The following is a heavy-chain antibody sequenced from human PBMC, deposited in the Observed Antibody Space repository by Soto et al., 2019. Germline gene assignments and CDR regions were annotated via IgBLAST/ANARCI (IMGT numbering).Heavy chain of an antibody. V-gene: IGHV3-13*01. CDR3: ARQASYWHGGGGWFDP. Sequence: EVQLVESGGGLVQPGGSLRLSCAASGFTFSAYDMHWVRQATGKGLEWVSAIGTQHDTYYPDSVKGRLTISRENANNSLYLQMNSLRAGDTAVYYCARQASYWHGGGGWFDPWGQGTLVTVSS. J-gene: IGHJ5*02. CDR2: IGTQHDT. D-gene: IGHD2-8*02. CDR1: GFTFSAYD.